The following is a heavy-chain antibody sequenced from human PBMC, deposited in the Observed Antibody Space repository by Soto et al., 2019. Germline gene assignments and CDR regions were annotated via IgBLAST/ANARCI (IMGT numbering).Heavy chain of an antibody. CDR2: IAYDGSNA. CDR3: ARGKRKNILVVVGTRPGEYGIAI. J-gene: IGHJ6*02. Sequence: QVQLVESGGGVVQPGGSLRLSCAASGFTFRNHAMDWVRQAPGKGLECLAVIAYDGSNAYYRDSVKGRFTISRDNSNNTRDLHMNMPRPEDTGAYYCARGKRKNILVVVGTRPGEYGIAIWRQWTTVTVSS. V-gene: IGHV3-30-3*01. D-gene: IGHD2-15*01. CDR1: GFTFRNHA.